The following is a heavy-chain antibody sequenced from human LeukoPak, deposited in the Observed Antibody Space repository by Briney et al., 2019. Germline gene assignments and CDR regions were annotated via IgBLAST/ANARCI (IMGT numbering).Heavy chain of an antibody. CDR2: IIPIFGTA. V-gene: IGHV1-69*13. CDR1: GGTFSSYA. CDR3: ARSFVVVVAATQYYYYYYGMDV. Sequence: SVTVSCKASGGTFSSYAISWVRQAPGQGLEWMGGIIPIFGTANYAQKFQGRVTITAHESTSTAYMELSSLRSEDTAVYYCARSFVVVVAATQYYYYYYGMDVWGQGTTVTVSS. J-gene: IGHJ6*02. D-gene: IGHD2-15*01.